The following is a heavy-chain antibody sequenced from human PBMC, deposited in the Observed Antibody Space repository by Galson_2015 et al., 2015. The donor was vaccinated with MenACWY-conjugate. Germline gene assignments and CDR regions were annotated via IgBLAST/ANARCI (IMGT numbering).Heavy chain of an antibody. Sequence: SVKVSCKASGYTFTGYYMHWVRRAPGQGLEWMGWINPNSGGTNYAQKFQGWVTMTRDTSISTAYMELSRLRSDDTAVYYCARSYGSGSYYLFDAFDIWGQGTMVTVSS. CDR2: INPNSGGT. CDR1: GYTFTGYY. D-gene: IGHD3-10*01. J-gene: IGHJ3*02. CDR3: ARSYGSGSYYLFDAFDI. V-gene: IGHV1-2*04.